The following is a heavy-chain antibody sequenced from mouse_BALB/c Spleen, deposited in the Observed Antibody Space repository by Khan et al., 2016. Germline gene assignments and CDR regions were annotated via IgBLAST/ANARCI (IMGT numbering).Heavy chain of an antibody. D-gene: IGHD2-13*01. CDR1: GYTFTDYS. Sequence: QIQLVQSGPELKKPGETVKISCKASGYTFTDYSMHWVKQAPGKGLKWMGWINTETGAPTSAADFKGRFAFSLETSASTANLQINNLKNEDTATXICARDGDYLCYYTVDYWGQGTSVTVSS. CDR2: INTETGAP. V-gene: IGHV9-2-1*01. J-gene: IGHJ4*01. CDR3: ARDGDYLCYYTVDY.